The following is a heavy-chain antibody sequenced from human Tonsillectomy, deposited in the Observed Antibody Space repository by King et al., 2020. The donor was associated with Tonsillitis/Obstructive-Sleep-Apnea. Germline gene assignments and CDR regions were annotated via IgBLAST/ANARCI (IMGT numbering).Heavy chain of an antibody. CDR2: ISKDGSNK. J-gene: IGHJ5*02. CDR1: GFTFSSFL. Sequence: VQLVESGGGVVQPGRSLRLSCAASGFTFSSFLLHWVRQAPGKGLEWVAVISKDGSNKFYADSVKGRFTISRDNSKNTQSLQMNSLRAEDTAVYYCARREVCSSNSCYGGFDPWGQGTLVTVSS. V-gene: IGHV3-30*01. D-gene: IGHD2-2*01. CDR3: ARREVCSSNSCYGGFDP.